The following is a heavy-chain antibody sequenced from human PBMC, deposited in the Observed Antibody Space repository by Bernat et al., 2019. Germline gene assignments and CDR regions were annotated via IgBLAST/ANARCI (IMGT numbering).Heavy chain of an antibody. CDR1: GGSISSYY. CDR3: GEGLLWFGGVTLDQ. J-gene: IGHJ4*01. CDR2: IYYSGST. V-gene: IGHV4-59*03. D-gene: IGHD3-10*01. Sequence: QVQLQESGPGLVKPSETLSLTCTVSGGSISSYYWSWIRQPPGKGLEWIGYIYYSGSTNYNPSLESRVTISVDTVKDQFPPKVGFVDGGDTGGDFWGEGLLWFGGVTLDQWGQGNL.